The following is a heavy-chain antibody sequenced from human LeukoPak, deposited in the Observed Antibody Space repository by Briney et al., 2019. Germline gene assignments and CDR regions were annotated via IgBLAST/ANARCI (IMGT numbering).Heavy chain of an antibody. J-gene: IGHJ4*02. CDR3: AREVSITMVRGAFDY. Sequence: SETLPLTCTVSGGSISSYYWSWIRQPPGKGLEWIGYIYYSGSTNYNPSLKSRVTISVDTSKNQFSLKLSSVTAADTAVYYCAREVSITMVRGAFDYWGQGTLVTVSS. CDR2: IYYSGST. CDR1: GGSISSYY. D-gene: IGHD3-10*01. V-gene: IGHV4-59*01.